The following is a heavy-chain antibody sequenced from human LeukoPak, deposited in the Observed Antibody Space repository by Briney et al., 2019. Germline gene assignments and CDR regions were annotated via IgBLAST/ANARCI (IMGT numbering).Heavy chain of an antibody. J-gene: IGHJ4*02. V-gene: IGHV3-74*01. D-gene: IGHD1-14*01. CDR1: GLTFSSHW. CDR2: ITNDGSST. Sequence: GGSLRLSCAASGLTFSSHWMHWVRQAPGKGLVWVSRITNDGSSTTYADSVKGRFTISRDNAKNMLYLQVNSLRAEDTAVYYCARDYKYHPDYWGQGTLVTVSS. CDR3: ARDYKYHPDY.